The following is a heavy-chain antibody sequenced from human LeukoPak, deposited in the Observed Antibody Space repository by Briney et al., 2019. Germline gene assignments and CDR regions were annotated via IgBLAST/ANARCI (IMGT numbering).Heavy chain of an antibody. D-gene: IGHD3-10*01. CDR1: GYTFTTYG. CDR3: ARDRDRMVQGVTALFDY. CDR2: ISGSNGNT. V-gene: IGHV1-18*04. Sequence: ASVKVSCKTSGYTFTTYGISWVRQAPGQGLEWMGWISGSNGNTKYAQKVQGRVTMTTDTSTTTAYMEVRSLRSDNTAVYYCARDRDRMVQGVTALFDYWGQGTLVTVSS. J-gene: IGHJ4*02.